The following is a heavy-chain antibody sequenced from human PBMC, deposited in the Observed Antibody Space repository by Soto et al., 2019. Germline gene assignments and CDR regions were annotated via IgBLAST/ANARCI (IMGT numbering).Heavy chain of an antibody. V-gene: IGHV3-30*03. CDR1: GFTFNSYG. J-gene: IGHJ6*02. D-gene: IGHD1-26*01. Sequence: PGGSLRLSCAASGFTFNSYGMHWVRQGPGNGLEWVAFISYDSTKTYYADSVKGRFTISRDNSNSALYVQMNSLTGEDTAVYYCARTRSAWSDFHYYSLDVWGQGTMVTVSS. CDR3: ARTRSAWSDFHYYSLDV. CDR2: ISYDSTKT.